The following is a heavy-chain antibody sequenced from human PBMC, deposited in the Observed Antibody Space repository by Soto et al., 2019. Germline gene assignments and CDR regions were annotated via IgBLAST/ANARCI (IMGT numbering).Heavy chain of an antibody. D-gene: IGHD3-16*01. CDR2: IYYSGST. CDR1: GYSISSSNW. Sequence: SETLSLTCAGSGYSISSSNWWGWIRQPPGKGLEWIGYIYYSGSTYYNPSLKSRVTMSVDTSKNQFSLKLSSVTAVDTAVYYCARNGGGFLAYMDVWGQGTTVT. J-gene: IGHJ6*02. CDR3: ARNGGGFLAYMDV. V-gene: IGHV4-28*01.